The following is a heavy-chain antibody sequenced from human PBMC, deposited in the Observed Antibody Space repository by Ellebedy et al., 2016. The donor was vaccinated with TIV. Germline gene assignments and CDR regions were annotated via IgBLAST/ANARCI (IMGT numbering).Heavy chain of an antibody. CDR2: ISSSGITI. V-gene: IGHV3-11*01. Sequence: GGSLRLSCAASGFTFRDYYMSWIRQAPGKGLEWLSYISSSGITISYADSVKGRFTISRDNAKNSLYLQLNSLRAEDTAVYYCATSGYSDTWLFRGMDVWGQGTTVTVSS. J-gene: IGHJ6*02. D-gene: IGHD6-13*01. CDR3: ATSGYSDTWLFRGMDV. CDR1: GFTFRDYY.